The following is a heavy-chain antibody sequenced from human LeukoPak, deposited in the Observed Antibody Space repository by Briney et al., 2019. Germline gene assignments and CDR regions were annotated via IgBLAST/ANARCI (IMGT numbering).Heavy chain of an antibody. CDR3: VRDFEWSFDT. CDR1: GFTFNKHG. J-gene: IGHJ4*02. Sequence: PGGSLRLSCAASGFTFNKHGMHWVRQAPGKGLEWFSFIRNDGNDKYYADSVKGRFTISRDNSEDTLYLQMNSLRAEDTALYYCVRDFEWSFDTWAQGILVTVSS. V-gene: IGHV3-30*02. D-gene: IGHD3-3*01. CDR2: IRNDGNDK.